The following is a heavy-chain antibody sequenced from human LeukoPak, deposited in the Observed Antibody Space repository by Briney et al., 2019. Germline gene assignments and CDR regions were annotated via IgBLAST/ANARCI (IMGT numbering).Heavy chain of an antibody. CDR1: XXXXXXXX. D-gene: IGHD1-26*01. J-gene: IGHJ4*01. CDR2: IXSSGXTM. CDR3: ARVLAGATYFDY. Sequence: GGSLRLSCAASXXXXXXXXXXXVXXXXXXXXXXXXXIXSSGXTMXYADSVKXRITISRDNAKNSLYLQMNSLRAEDTAVYYCARVLAGATYFDYWGQGTLVTVSS. V-gene: IGHV3-48*03.